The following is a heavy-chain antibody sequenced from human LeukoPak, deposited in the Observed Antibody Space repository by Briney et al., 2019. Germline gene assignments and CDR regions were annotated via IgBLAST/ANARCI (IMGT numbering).Heavy chain of an antibody. CDR3: ARAPLVIVVTAFDY. Sequence: SETLSLTCAVYGGSFSGYYWSWIRQPPGKGLEWIAEINHSGSTNYNPSLKSRVTISVDTSKKQFSLKLSSVTAADTAVYYCARAPLVIVVTAFDYWGQGTLVTVSS. CDR1: GGSFSGYY. J-gene: IGHJ4*02. V-gene: IGHV4-34*01. D-gene: IGHD2/OR15-2a*01. CDR2: INHSGST.